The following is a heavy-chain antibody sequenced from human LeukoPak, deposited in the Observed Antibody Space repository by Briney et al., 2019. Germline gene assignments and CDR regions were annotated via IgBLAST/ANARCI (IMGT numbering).Heavy chain of an antibody. Sequence: GGTLRLSCAASGFTFSSYGMSWVRQAPGKGLEWVSAISGSGGSTYYADSVKGRFTISRDNSKNTLYLQMNSLRAEDTAVYYCAKDPIRGNSRKYYYYMDVWGKGTTVTISS. V-gene: IGHV3-23*01. CDR1: GFTFSSYG. CDR2: ISGSGGST. J-gene: IGHJ6*03. D-gene: IGHD5-18*01. CDR3: AKDPIRGNSRKYYYYMDV.